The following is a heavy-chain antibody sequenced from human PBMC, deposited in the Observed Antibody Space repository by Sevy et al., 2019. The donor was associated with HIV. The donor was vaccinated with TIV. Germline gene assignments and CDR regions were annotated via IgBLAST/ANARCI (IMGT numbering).Heavy chain of an antibody. Sequence: GGSLRLSCAASGFSFTNAWMGWVRQAPGKGLEWVARIRSNIDGGTTDYAAPLKGRVTISRDDSKNTLYLQMNILKSADTAVYYCTTDREYDDYKVGFDSWGQGTLVTVSS. CDR2: IRSNIDGGTT. J-gene: IGHJ4*02. CDR3: TTDREYDDYKVGFDS. D-gene: IGHD4-17*01. CDR1: GFSFTNAW. V-gene: IGHV3-15*01.